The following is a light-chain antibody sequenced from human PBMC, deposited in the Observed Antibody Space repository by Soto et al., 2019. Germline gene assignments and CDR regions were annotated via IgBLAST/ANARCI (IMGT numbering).Light chain of an antibody. V-gene: IGKV1-5*01. Sequence: DIQMTQFPSTLFASVGGRVTNTCRASQSISRWLAWYQQKPGKAPKLLIHDATSLESGVPSRFSGSGSGTEFTLTISSLQPDDFATYYCQQYSSYWTFAQGTKVDIK. J-gene: IGKJ1*01. CDR2: DAT. CDR1: QSISRW. CDR3: QQYSSYWT.